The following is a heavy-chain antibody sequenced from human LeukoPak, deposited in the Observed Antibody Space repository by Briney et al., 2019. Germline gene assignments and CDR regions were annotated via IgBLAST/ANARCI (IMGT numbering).Heavy chain of an antibody. CDR2: IRVDGSKE. V-gene: IGHV3-30*02. J-gene: IGHJ4*02. Sequence: PGGSLRLSCAASGFTFSSYGIHWVRQAPGKGLEWVAFIRVDGSKEYYADSVKGRFTISRDNSKNTLYLQMNSLRAEDTAVYYCAKETGILTYTYGPDYWGQGTLVTVSS. D-gene: IGHD5-18*01. CDR1: GFTFSSYG. CDR3: AKETGILTYTYGPDY.